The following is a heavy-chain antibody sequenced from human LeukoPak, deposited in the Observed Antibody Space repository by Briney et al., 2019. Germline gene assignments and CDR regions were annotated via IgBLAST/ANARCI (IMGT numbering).Heavy chain of an antibody. D-gene: IGHD3-22*01. CDR2: IKQDGSEK. CDR3: ARDRYYDSSGYYYGY. V-gene: IGHV3-7*01. Sequence: GGSLRLSCAASGFTFSSYWMSWVRQAPGKGLEWVVNIKQDGSEKYYVDSVKGRFTISRDNAKNSLYLQMNSLRAEDTAVYYCARDRYYDSSGYYYGYWGQETLVTVSS. CDR1: GFTFSSYW. J-gene: IGHJ4*02.